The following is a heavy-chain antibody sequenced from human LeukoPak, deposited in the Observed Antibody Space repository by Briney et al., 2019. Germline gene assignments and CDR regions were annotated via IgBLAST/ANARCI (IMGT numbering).Heavy chain of an antibody. D-gene: IGHD5-12*01. J-gene: IGHJ4*02. CDR1: GFTLSTYW. V-gene: IGHV3-7*03. CDR2: IKKDGSET. CDR3: AKGRYSGTTYYFDY. Sequence: GGSLRLSCAASGFTLSTYWMSWVRQVPGKGLEWVANIKKDGSETYYVDSVKGRFTISRDNAKNSPYLQMNSLGAEDTAMYYCAKGRYSGTTYYFDYWGQGTLVTVSS.